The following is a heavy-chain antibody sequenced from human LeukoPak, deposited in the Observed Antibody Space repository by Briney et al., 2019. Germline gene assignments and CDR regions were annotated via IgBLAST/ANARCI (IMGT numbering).Heavy chain of an antibody. CDR1: GFTFSSYS. CDR3: ARWRSGIHWYFDY. D-gene: IGHD1-26*01. V-gene: IGHV3-48*01. CDR2: ITASGTAM. J-gene: IGHJ4*02. Sequence: GGSLRLSCAASGFTFSSYSMNWVRQAPGKGLEWVSHITASGTAMFYADSVKGRFTISRDNSKNTLYLQMNSLRAEDTAVYYCARWRSGIHWYFDYWGQGALVTVSS.